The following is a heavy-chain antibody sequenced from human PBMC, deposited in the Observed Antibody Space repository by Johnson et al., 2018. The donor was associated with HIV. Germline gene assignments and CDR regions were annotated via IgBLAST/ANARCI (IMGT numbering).Heavy chain of an antibody. CDR1: GFTFDDYA. V-gene: IGHV3-9*01. Sequence: VQLVESGGGLVQPGRSLKLSCAASGFTFDDYAMHWVRQTPEKGLEWVSAISWNSASIYYADSVRGRFTISRDNDKNSLHLEMNSLRPEDTALYCCVKTVGLPSTWYGRAFDIWGQGTRVTVSS. CDR2: ISWNSASI. CDR3: VKTVGLPSTWYGRAFDI. D-gene: IGHD6-13*01. J-gene: IGHJ3*02.